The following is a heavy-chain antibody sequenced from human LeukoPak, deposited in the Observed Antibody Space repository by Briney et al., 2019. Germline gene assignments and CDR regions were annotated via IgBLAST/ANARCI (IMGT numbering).Heavy chain of an antibody. D-gene: IGHD3-10*01. V-gene: IGHV4-59*01. CDR2: IYYSGST. Sequence: PSETLSLTCTVSGGSISSYYWSWIRQPPGRGLEWIGYIYYSGSTNYNPSLKSRVTISVDTSKNQFSLKLSSVTAADTAVYYCARGFTMVQGVIFDYWGQGTLVTASS. J-gene: IGHJ4*02. CDR1: GGSISSYY. CDR3: ARGFTMVQGVIFDY.